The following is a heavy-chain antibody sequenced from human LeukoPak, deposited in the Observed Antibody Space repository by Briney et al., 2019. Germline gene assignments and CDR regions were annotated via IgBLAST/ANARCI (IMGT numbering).Heavy chain of an antibody. Sequence: GESLKISCKGSGYSFTNYWIGWVRQMPGKGLEWMGIIYPGDSDTRYSPSFQGQVTISADKSISTAYLQWSSLKASDTALYYCARHYEVGLNIAMVGDYWGQGTLVTVSS. J-gene: IGHJ4*02. CDR2: IYPGDSDT. CDR1: GYSFTNYW. CDR3: ARHYEVGLNIAMVGDY. D-gene: IGHD6-19*01. V-gene: IGHV5-51*01.